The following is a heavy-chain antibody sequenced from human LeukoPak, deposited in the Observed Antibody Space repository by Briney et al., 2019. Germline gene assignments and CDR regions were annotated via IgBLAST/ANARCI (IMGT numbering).Heavy chain of an antibody. Sequence: GASVKVSCKASGYTFTSYDINWVRQATGQGLEWMGWMNPNSGNTGYAQKFQGRVTITRNTSISTAYMELSSLRSEDTAVYYCARGGRVIYPGTTPGNWFDPWGQGTLVTVSS. CDR1: GYTFTSYD. V-gene: IGHV1-8*01. D-gene: IGHD1-7*01. J-gene: IGHJ5*02. CDR2: MNPNSGNT. CDR3: ARGGRVIYPGTTPGNWFDP.